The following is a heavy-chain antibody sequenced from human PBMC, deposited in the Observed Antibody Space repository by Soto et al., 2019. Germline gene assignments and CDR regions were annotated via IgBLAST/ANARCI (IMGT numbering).Heavy chain of an antibody. Sequence: QVQLVQSGVEVKRPGASVEVSCKASGYSFATYGISWVRQAPGQGLEWMGWISPYNGNSNSAPKLQGRVTMTTDTSTNTAYLELRSLGSDDTGIYYCVRDDRQADYGAKWYFDLWGRGTRVTVSS. D-gene: IGHD4-17*01. J-gene: IGHJ2*01. CDR1: GYSFATYG. V-gene: IGHV1-18*01. CDR2: ISPYNGNS. CDR3: VRDDRQADYGAKWYFDL.